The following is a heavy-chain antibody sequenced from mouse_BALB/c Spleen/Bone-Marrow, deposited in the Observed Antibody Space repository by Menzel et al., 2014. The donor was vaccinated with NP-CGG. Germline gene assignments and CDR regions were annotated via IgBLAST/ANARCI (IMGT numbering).Heavy chain of an antibody. CDR3: ARKLRYYAMGY. CDR1: GFSLTSYG. V-gene: IGHV2-2*02. Sequence: VKLQESGPGLVQPSQSLSIPCTVSGFSLTSYGVHWVRQSPGKGLEWLGVIWSGGSTDYNAAFISRLSTSKDNSKSQVFFKMNSLQANDTAIYYCARKLRYYAMGYWGQGTSVTVSS. D-gene: IGHD1-1*01. J-gene: IGHJ4*01. CDR2: IWSGGST.